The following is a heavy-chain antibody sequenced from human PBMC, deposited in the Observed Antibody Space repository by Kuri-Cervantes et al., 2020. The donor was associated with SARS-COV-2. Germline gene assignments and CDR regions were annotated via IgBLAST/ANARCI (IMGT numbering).Heavy chain of an antibody. V-gene: IGHV3-30*03. CDR1: GFKFGRTD. CDR3: ARGPYYYDSSGYYSGYLGYYYYGLDV. D-gene: IGHD3-22*01. CDR2: ISYDGNNK. Sequence: GGSLRLSCAASGFKFGRTDMHWVRQAPGKGLEWVAFISYDGNNKKCIASGKGRFTISRDNSQNKLYLQMRSLRPEDTAMYYCARGPYYYDSSGYYSGYLGYYYYGLDVWGQGTTVTVSS. J-gene: IGHJ6*02.